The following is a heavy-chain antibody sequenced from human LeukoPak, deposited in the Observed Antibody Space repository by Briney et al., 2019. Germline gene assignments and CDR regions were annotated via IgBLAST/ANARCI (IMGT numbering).Heavy chain of an antibody. V-gene: IGHV1-46*01. CDR1: GNTFTNYY. CDR2: INPSGGST. Sequence: GASVKVSCKASGNTFTNYYVHWVRQAPGQGLEWMGIINPSGGSTTYAQKFQGRVTMTRDTSASTEYMELSSLRSADTAIYYCARAGSITMIHWAFDIWGQGTVVTVSS. J-gene: IGHJ3*02. D-gene: IGHD3-22*01. CDR3: ARAGSITMIHWAFDI.